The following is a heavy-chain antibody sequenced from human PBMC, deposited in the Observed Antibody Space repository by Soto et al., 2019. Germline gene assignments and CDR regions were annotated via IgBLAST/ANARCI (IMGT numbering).Heavy chain of an antibody. CDR1: GGSISSGGYY. CDR2: IYYSGST. Sequence: QVQLQESGPGLVKPSQTLSLTCTVSGGSISSGGYYWSWIRQHPGKGLEWIGYIYYSGSTYYNPRLLTRVALYAASTKDPCTLMMCAVTAGDTAVYSCARDALSYSGFDAGAHHYYGMGVWGHGSTVIV. V-gene: IGHV4-31*03. CDR3: ARDALSYSGFDAGAHHYYGMGV. D-gene: IGHD5-12*01. J-gene: IGHJ6*02.